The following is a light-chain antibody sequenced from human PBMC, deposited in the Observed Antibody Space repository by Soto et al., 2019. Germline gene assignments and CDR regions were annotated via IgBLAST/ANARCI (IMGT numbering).Light chain of an antibody. J-gene: IGLJ2*01. CDR3: SSYTTSTTWI. Sequence: QSALTQPASVSGSPGQSVTISCTGSSSDVGGYNLVSWYRQHPGKAPKLILYDVFTRPSGVSNRFSGSKSGNTASLTISGLQAEDEADYYCSSYTTSTTWIFGGGTKLTVL. CDR2: DVF. CDR1: SSDVGGYNL. V-gene: IGLV2-14*03.